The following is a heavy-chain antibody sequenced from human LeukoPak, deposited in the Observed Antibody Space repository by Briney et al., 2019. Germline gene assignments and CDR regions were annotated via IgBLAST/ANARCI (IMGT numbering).Heavy chain of an antibody. D-gene: IGHD6-19*01. CDR3: AKEGGGQWLVPPLDFQH. Sequence: PGGSLRLSCAASGFTFSSYAMSWDRQAPGKGLEWVSAISGSGGSTYYADSVKGRFTISRDNSKNTLYLQMNSLRAEDTAVYYCAKEGGGQWLVPPLDFQHWGQGTLVTVSS. J-gene: IGHJ1*01. CDR2: ISGSGGST. V-gene: IGHV3-23*01. CDR1: GFTFSSYA.